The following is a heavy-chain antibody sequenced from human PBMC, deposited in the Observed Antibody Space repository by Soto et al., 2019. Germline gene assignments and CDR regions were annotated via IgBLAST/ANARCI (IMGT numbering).Heavy chain of an antibody. CDR1: GYTFTGYY. V-gene: IGHV1-2*04. J-gene: IGHJ6*02. CDR3: ARMGAYTIFGVVKGYYYGMDV. D-gene: IGHD3-3*01. CDR2: INPNSGGT. Sequence: ASVKVSCKASGYTFTGYYMHWVRQAPGKGLEWMGWINPNSGGTNYAQKFQGWVTMTRDTSISTAYMELSRLRSDDTAVYYCARMGAYTIFGVVKGYYYGMDVWGQGTTVTVSS.